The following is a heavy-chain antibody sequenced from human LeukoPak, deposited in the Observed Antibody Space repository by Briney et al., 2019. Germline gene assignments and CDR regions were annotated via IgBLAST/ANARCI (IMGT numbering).Heavy chain of an antibody. CDR1: GYTFTSYG. CDR2: ISAYNGNT. D-gene: IGHD2-15*01. CDR3: ARVCRVYYYYYMDV. V-gene: IGHV1-18*01. Sequence: GASVKVSCKASGYTFTSYGISWVRQAPGQGLEWMGWISAYNGNTNYAQKLQGRVTMTTDTSTSTAYVELRSLRFDDTVVYYCARVCRVYYYYYMDVWGKGTTVTVSS. J-gene: IGHJ6*03.